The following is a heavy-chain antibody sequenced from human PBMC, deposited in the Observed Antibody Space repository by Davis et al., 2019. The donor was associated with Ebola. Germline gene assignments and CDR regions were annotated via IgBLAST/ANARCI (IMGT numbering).Heavy chain of an antibody. Sequence: GESLKISCAASGFTFSSYWMHWVRQAPGKGLVWVSTISGSGGNTYSADSVKGRFTISRDNSKNTLYLQMNSLRDEDTAVYYCARDRCSSISCPPNYSYYGMDVWGQGTTVTVSS. CDR1: GFTFSSYW. CDR3: ARDRCSSISCPPNYSYYGMDV. V-gene: IGHV3-23*01. J-gene: IGHJ6*02. CDR2: ISGSGGNT. D-gene: IGHD2-2*01.